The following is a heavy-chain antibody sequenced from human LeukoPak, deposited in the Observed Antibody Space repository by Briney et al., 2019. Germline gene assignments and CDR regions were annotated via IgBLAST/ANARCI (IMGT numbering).Heavy chain of an antibody. J-gene: IGHJ6*02. D-gene: IGHD2-15*01. CDR3: ARVRYYGYCSGGSCPYYGMDV. CDR2: INHSGST. Sequence: SETLSLTCAVYGGSFSGYYWSWIRQPPGKGLEWIGEINHSGSTNYNPSLKSRVTISVDTSKNQFSLKLSSVTAADTAVYYCARVRYYGYCSGGSCPYYGMDVWGQGTTVTVSS. V-gene: IGHV4-34*01. CDR1: GGSFSGYY.